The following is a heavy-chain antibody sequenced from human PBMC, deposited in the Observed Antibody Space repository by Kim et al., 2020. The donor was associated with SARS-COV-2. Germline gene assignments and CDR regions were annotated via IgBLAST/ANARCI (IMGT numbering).Heavy chain of an antibody. Sequence: SETLSLTCTVSGGSISSSSYYWGWIRQPPGKGLEWIGSIYYSGSTYYNPSLKSRVTISVDTSKNQFSLKLSSVTAADTAVYYCATYDSSGYYYPREYYFDYWGQGTLVTVSS. V-gene: IGHV4-39*01. CDR1: GGSISSSSYY. D-gene: IGHD3-22*01. J-gene: IGHJ4*02. CDR2: IYYSGST. CDR3: ATYDSSGYYYPREYYFDY.